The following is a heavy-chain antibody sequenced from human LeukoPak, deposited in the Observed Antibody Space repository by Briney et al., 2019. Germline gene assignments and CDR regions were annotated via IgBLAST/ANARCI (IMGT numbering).Heavy chain of an antibody. V-gene: IGHV4-34*01. D-gene: IGHD6-19*01. CDR3: ARVIVAAGNDAFDI. CDR1: GGSFSGYY. J-gene: IGHJ3*02. CDR2: INHSGST. Sequence: PSETLSLTCAVYGGSFSGYYWSWIRQPPGKGLEWIGEINHSGSTNYNPSLKSRVTISVDTSKNQFSLKLSSVTAADTAVYYCARVIVAAGNDAFDIWGQRTMVTVSS.